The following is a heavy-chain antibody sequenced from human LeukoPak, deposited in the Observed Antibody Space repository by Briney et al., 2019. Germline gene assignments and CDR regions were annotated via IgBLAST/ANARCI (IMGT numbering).Heavy chain of an antibody. V-gene: IGHV4-34*01. CDR2: INHSGST. CDR3: ARGVARGYCSSTSCRDNWFDP. Sequence: PSETLSLTCAVYGGSFSGYYWSWIRQPPGKGLEWIGEINHSGSTNYNPSLKSRVTISVDTSKNQFSLKLSSVTAADTAVYYCARGVARGYCSSTSCRDNWFDPWGQGTLVTVSS. D-gene: IGHD2-2*01. J-gene: IGHJ5*02. CDR1: GGSFSGYY.